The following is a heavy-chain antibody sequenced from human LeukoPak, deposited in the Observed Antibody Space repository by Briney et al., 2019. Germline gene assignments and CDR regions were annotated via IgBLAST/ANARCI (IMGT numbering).Heavy chain of an antibody. CDR1: GGSISSTSYY. Sequence: SETLSLTCTVSGGSISSTSYYWGWIRQPPGKGLEWIGYIYYSGSTYYNPSLKSRVTISVDTSKNQFSLKLSSVTAADTAVYYCARGVRDGAFDIWGQGTMVTVSS. D-gene: IGHD5-24*01. J-gene: IGHJ3*02. CDR3: ARGVRDGAFDI. V-gene: IGHV4-39*07. CDR2: IYYSGST.